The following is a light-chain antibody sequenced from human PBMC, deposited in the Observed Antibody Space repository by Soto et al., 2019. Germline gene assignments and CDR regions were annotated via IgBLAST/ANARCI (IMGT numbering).Light chain of an antibody. CDR1: HSVTINY. Sequence: EIVLTQSPGTLSLSPGEIATLYCMSSHSVTINYLAWYQQKPGQAPGLLIYDTSTRASGVPDRFSGSGSGTDFTLTISRLEPEDFAVYYCQQYGSSPRTCGQGTKGDI. J-gene: IGKJ1*01. V-gene: IGKV3-20*01. CDR2: DTS. CDR3: QQYGSSPRT.